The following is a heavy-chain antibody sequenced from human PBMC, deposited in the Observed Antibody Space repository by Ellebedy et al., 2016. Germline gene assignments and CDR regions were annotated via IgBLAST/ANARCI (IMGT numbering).Heavy chain of an antibody. D-gene: IGHD5-18*01. CDR3: ARATWIQLFDY. V-gene: IGHV4-30-4*01. Sequence: SETLSLXXTVSGGSISSGDYYWSWIRQPPGEGLEWIGYIYYSGSTYYNPSLRSRFTISVHTSKNQFSLKLSFVTAADTAVYYCARATWIQLFDYWGQGTLVTVSS. J-gene: IGHJ4*02. CDR2: IYYSGST. CDR1: GGSISSGDYY.